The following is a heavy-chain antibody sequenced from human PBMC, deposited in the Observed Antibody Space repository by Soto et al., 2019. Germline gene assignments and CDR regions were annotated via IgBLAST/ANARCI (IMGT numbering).Heavy chain of an antibody. V-gene: IGHV4-39*01. CDR3: ARLHGYCISSSCHGHYAMDV. CDR1: GGSISSSSYT. J-gene: IGHJ6*02. Sequence: SETLSLTCTVSGGSISSSSYTWGWIRQPPGKGLEWIGSIYYSGTTYYNPSLNSRVTVSVDTSKNQFSLKVTSVTAADTAVYYCARLHGYCISSSCHGHYAMDVWGQGTTVTVSS. CDR2: IYYSGTT. D-gene: IGHD2-2*01.